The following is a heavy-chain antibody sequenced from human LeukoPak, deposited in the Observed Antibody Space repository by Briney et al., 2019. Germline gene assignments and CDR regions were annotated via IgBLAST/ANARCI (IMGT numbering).Heavy chain of an antibody. CDR1: GYTFTGYY. D-gene: IGHD4-23*01. CDR3: ARGGNRRGYDAFDI. V-gene: IGHV1-2*06. CDR2: INPNSGGT. J-gene: IGHJ3*02. Sequence: ASVKVSCKASGYTFTGYYMHWVRQAPGQGLEWMGRINPNSGGTNYAQKFQGRVTMTRDTPISTAYMELSRLRSDDTAVYYCARGGNRRGYDAFDIWGQGTMVTVSS.